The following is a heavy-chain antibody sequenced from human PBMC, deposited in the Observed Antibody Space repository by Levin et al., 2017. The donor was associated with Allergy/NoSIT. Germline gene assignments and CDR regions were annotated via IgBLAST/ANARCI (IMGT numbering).Heavy chain of an antibody. Sequence: PGGSLRLSCSASGFTFGDYAMSWFRQAPGKGLEWVAFLRSNRHGGTSEYAASVRGRFIISRDDSKSIAYLQMNSLKIEDTAVYYCTGDIAARHWFDPWGQGTLVTVSS. CDR1: GFTFGDYA. D-gene: IGHD6-6*01. CDR2: LRSNRHGGTS. J-gene: IGHJ5*02. CDR3: TGDIAARHWFDP. V-gene: IGHV3-49*03.